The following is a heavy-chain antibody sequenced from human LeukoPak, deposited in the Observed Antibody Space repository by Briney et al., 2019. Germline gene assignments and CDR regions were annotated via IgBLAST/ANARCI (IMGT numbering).Heavy chain of an antibody. CDR1: GFTFTSYD. D-gene: IGHD3-10*01. Sequence: ASVKVSCKASGFTFTSYDINWVRQTTGQGLEWMGWMNPNNGNTGYAQKFQGRVTMTRDTSISTAYMELRSLRSEDTAMYYCVRDGEGVAISVNYWFDPWGRGTLVTVSS. V-gene: IGHV1-8*01. CDR3: VRDGEGVAISVNYWFDP. CDR2: MNPNNGNT. J-gene: IGHJ5*02.